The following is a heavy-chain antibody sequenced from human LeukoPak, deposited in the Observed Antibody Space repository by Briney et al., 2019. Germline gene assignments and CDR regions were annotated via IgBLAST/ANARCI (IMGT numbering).Heavy chain of an antibody. V-gene: IGHV1-69*06. CDR2: IIPIFGTA. CDR3: AREPLHCSSTSCYSSLSHDY. J-gene: IGHJ4*02. Sequence: ASVKVSCKASGGTFSSYAISWVRQAPGQGLEWMGGIIPIFGTANYAQKFQGRVTITADKSTSTAYMELSSLRSEDTAVYYCAREPLHCSSTSCYSSLSHDYWGQGTLVTVSS. D-gene: IGHD2-2*02. CDR1: GGTFSSYA.